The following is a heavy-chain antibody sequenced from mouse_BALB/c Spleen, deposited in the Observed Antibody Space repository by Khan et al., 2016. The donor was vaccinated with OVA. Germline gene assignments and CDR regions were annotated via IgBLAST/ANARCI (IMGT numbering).Heavy chain of an antibody. V-gene: IGHV2-6-1*01. D-gene: IGHD2-10*01. Sequence: VELVESGPGLVAPSQSLSITCTISGFSLTSYGIHWVRQPPGKGLEWLVVIWSDGSTIYNSTLKSRLSITKDNSRSQVFLKMNSVQTDDTAMYYCARQPYYHYYALDYWGQGTSVTVSS. CDR1: GFSLTSYG. J-gene: IGHJ4*01. CDR3: ARQPYYHYYALDY. CDR2: IWSDGST.